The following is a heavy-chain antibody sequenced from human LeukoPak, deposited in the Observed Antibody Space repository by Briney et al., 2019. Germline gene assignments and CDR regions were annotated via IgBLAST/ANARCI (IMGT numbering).Heavy chain of an antibody. D-gene: IGHD3-10*01. V-gene: IGHV3-15*01. CDR1: GFTFTNSW. CDR2: VKSRTEGGTT. J-gene: IGHJ4*02. Sequence: GGSLRLSCAASGFTFTNSWMSWVRQAPGRGLEWVGLVKSRTEGGTTGYAAPVKGRFTISRDDSKNTVYLQMNSLKTEVTAMYNCTIGYGSGNACDYWGQGTLVTVSS. CDR3: TIGYGSGNACDY.